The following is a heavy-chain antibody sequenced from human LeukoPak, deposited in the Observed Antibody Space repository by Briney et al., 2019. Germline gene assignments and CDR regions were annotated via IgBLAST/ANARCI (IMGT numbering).Heavy chain of an antibody. V-gene: IGHV3-7*01. J-gene: IGHJ3*02. D-gene: IGHD4-11*01. Sequence: GGSLRLSCAASGFTFSSYWMSWVRQAPGKGLEWVANIKQDGSEKYYVDSVKGRFTISRDNAKNSLYLQMNSLRAEDTAVYYCARDSSKLATYAFDIWGQGTMVTVSS. CDR2: IKQDGSEK. CDR3: ARDSSKLATYAFDI. CDR1: GFTFSSYW.